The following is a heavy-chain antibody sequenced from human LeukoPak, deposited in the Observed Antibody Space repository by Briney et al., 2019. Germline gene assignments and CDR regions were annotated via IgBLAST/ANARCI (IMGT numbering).Heavy chain of an antibody. J-gene: IGHJ3*02. V-gene: IGHV3-9*01. CDR3: AKDTSSSGYLGADHAFDI. Sequence: GGSLRLSCAASGFTFDDYAMHWVRQAPGKGLEWVSGISWNSGSIGYADSVKGRFTISRDNAKNSLYLQMNSLRAEDTALYYCAKDTSSSGYLGADHAFDIWGQGTMVTVSS. D-gene: IGHD3-22*01. CDR2: ISWNSGSI. CDR1: GFTFDDYA.